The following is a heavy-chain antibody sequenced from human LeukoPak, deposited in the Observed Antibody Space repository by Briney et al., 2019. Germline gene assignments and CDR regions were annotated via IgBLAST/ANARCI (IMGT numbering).Heavy chain of an antibody. CDR2: ISSSGSTI. CDR3: AKASGFFKVDY. D-gene: IGHD3-3*01. J-gene: IGHJ4*02. V-gene: IGHV3-48*03. CDR1: GFTFSSYE. Sequence: GGSLRLSCAASGFTFSSYEMNWVRQAPGKGLEWVSYISSSGSTIYYADSVKGRFTISRDNAKNSLYLQMNSLRAEDTAVYYCAKASGFFKVDYWGQGTLVTVSS.